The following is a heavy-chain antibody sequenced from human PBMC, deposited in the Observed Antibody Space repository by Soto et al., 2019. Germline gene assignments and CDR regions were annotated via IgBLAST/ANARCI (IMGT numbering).Heavy chain of an antibody. CDR3: AREMRLGSGWGDIDI. CDR2: INEHGSKK. CDR1: GFTVSAKW. V-gene: IGHV3-7*03. Sequence: GGSLRLSCAVSGFTVSAKWMSWVRQAPGKGLEWLANINEHGSKKFYVDSVKGRFTISKDNTKNSLSLQLGSLRADDTAVYYCAREMRLGSGWGDIDIWGRGTMVTVSS. J-gene: IGHJ4*02. D-gene: IGHD6-19*01.